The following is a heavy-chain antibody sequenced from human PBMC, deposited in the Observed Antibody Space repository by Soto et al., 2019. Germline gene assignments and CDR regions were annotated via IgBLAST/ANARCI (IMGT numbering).Heavy chain of an antibody. D-gene: IGHD2-2*01. CDR2: ISYDGSNK. Sequence: GGSLRLSCAASGFTFSSYGMHWVRQAPGKGLEWVAVISYDGSNKYYADSVKGRFTISRDNSKNTLYLQMNSLRAEDTAVYYCAKDLFVLSYQAAMDSPTGKRTYGMDVWGQGTTVTVSS. CDR1: GFTFSSYG. CDR3: AKDLFVLSYQAAMDSPTGKRTYGMDV. J-gene: IGHJ6*02. V-gene: IGHV3-30*18.